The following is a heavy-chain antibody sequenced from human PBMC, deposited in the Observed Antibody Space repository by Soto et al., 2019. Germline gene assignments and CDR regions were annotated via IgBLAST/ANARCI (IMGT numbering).Heavy chain of an antibody. CDR2: IYYSGST. CDR3: ARGLVGWRADY. D-gene: IGHD6-19*01. CDR1: GDSIRGYY. V-gene: IGHV4-59*01. J-gene: IGHJ4*02. Sequence: QVQLQESGPGLVKPSETLSLTCTVSGDSIRGYYWSWIRQPPGKGLEWIGYIYYSGSTNYNPSLKSRVTISVDTSKNQFSLKLNSVTASDTAVYYCARGLVGWRADYWGQGTQVTVSS.